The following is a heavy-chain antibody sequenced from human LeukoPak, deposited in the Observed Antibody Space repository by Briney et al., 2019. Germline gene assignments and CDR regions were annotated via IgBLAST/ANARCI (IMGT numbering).Heavy chain of an antibody. Sequence: GSPRLSCAASGFPFSNHAIHWVRQAPGKGLEWVSVISNDGSNKYYADSVRGRFTISRDNSKNTLFLQMNSLRAEDTAVYYCAKDAYGQWLTQGGWLDPWGQGTLVTVSS. J-gene: IGHJ5*02. V-gene: IGHV3-30*18. D-gene: IGHD6-19*01. CDR2: ISNDGSNK. CDR3: AKDAYGQWLTQGGWLDP. CDR1: GFPFSNHA.